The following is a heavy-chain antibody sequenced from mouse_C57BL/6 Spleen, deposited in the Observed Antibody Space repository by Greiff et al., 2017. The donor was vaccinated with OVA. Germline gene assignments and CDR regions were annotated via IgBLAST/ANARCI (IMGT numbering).Heavy chain of an antibody. J-gene: IGHJ4*01. CDR2: INPSNGGT. V-gene: IGHV1-53*01. CDR3: ARAPHSSAYAMDY. D-gene: IGHD3-2*02. Sequence: QVQLQQPGTELVKPGASVKLSCKASGYTFTSYWMHWVKQRPGQGLEWIGNINPSNGGTNYNEKFKSKATLTVDKSSSTDYMQLSSLASEDSAVYYCARAPHSSAYAMDYWGQGTSVTVSS. CDR1: GYTFTSYW.